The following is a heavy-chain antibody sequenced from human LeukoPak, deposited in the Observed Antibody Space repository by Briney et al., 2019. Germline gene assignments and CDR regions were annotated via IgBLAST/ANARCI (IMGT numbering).Heavy chain of an antibody. J-gene: IGHJ4*02. D-gene: IGHD6-13*01. Sequence: PGGSLRLSCAASGFTFDDYAMHWVRQAPGKGLEWVSGISWNSGSIGYADSVKGRFTISRDNAKNSLYLQMNSLRAEDTALYYCAISSSWYGYYFDYWGQGTLVTVSS. CDR3: AISSSWYGYYFDY. CDR1: GFTFDDYA. CDR2: ISWNSGSI. V-gene: IGHV3-9*01.